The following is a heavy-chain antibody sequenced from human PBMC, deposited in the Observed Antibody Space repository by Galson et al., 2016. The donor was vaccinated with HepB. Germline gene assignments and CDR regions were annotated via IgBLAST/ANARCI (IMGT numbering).Heavy chain of an antibody. CDR1: GFTFSIYS. Sequence: SLRLSCAAPGFTFSIYSMNWVRQAPGKGLEWVSSISSTRKDTDYADSVRGRFSISSDNAKESLYLQMNNLRVEDTAVYYCARDVSFDQWGQGTLVTVSS. CDR2: ISSTRKDT. V-gene: IGHV3-21*01. CDR3: ARDVSFDQ. J-gene: IGHJ4*02.